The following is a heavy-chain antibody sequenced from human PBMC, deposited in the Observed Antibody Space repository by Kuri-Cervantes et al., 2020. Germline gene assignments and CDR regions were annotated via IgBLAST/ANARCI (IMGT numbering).Heavy chain of an antibody. CDR3: AKVRSALPDDY. Sequence: GESLKISCAASGFTFSDYYMSWIRQAPGKGLEWVSYISSSGSTIYYADSVKGRFTISRDNAKNSLYLQMNSLRAEDTAAYYCAKVRSALPDDYWGQGTLVTVSS. V-gene: IGHV3-11*01. J-gene: IGHJ4*02. D-gene: IGHD2-15*01. CDR2: ISSSGSTI. CDR1: GFTFSDYY.